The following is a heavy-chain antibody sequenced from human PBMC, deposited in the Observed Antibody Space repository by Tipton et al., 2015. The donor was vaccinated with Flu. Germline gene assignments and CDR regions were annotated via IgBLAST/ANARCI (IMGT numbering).Heavy chain of an antibody. V-gene: IGHV4-4*02. D-gene: IGHD6-19*01. CDR1: GGSISSSNW. Sequence: GSLRLSCAVSGGSISSSNWWSWVRQPPGKGLEWIGEIYHSGSTNYNPSLKSRVTISVDTSKNQFSLKLSSVTAADTAVYYCARTLTTQWLVYWYFDLWGRGTLVTVSS. J-gene: IGHJ2*01. CDR2: IYHSGST. CDR3: ARTLTTQWLVYWYFDL.